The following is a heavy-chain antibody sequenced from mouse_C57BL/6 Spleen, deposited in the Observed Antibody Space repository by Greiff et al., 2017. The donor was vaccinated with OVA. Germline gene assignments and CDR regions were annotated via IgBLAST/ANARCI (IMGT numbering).Heavy chain of an antibody. D-gene: IGHD3-2*02. J-gene: IGHJ4*01. CDR3: ARARFPGAMDY. Sequence: EVKLVESEGGLVQPGSSMKLSCTASGFTFSDYYMAWVRQVPEKGLEWVANINYDGSSTYYLDSLKSRFIISRDNAKNILYLQMSSLKSEDTATYYCARARFPGAMDYWGQGTSVTVSS. CDR2: INYDGSST. V-gene: IGHV5-16*01. CDR1: GFTFSDYY.